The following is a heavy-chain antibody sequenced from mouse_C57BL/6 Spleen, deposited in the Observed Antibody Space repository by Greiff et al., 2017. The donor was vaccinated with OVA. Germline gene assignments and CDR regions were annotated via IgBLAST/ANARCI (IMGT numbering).Heavy chain of an antibody. CDR2: INYDGSST. J-gene: IGHJ1*03. D-gene: IGHD1-1*01. V-gene: IGHV5-16*01. CDR3: ARVTSYYGSSYWYFDV. CDR1: GFTFSDYY. Sequence: EVKLMESEGGLVQPGRSMKLSCTASGFTFSDYYMAWVRQVPEKGLEWVANINYDGSSTYYLDSLKSRFIISRDNAKNILYLQMSSLKSEDTATYYCARVTSYYGSSYWYFDVWGTGTTVTVSS.